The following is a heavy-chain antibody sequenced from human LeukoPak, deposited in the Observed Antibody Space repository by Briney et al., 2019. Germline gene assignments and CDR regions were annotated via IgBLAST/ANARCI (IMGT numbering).Heavy chain of an antibody. CDR2: IVVGSGNT. Sequence: GASVKVSCKASGFTFTSSVMQWVRQARGHRLEWIGWIVVGSGNTNYAQKFQERVTITRDMSTSTAYMELSSLRSEDTAVYYCAALYSNYVPWGQGTLVTVSS. D-gene: IGHD4-11*01. J-gene: IGHJ5*02. CDR3: AALYSNYVP. CDR1: GFTFTSSV. V-gene: IGHV1-58*02.